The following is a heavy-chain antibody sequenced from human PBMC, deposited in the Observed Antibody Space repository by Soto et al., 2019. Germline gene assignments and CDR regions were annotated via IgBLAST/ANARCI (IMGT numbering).Heavy chain of an antibody. CDR3: ARGTRALITSFFAY. CDR1: GDAISNYY. Sequence: SETLSLTCSVSGDAISNYYWSWIRQTPGKGLEWIGCVHDSGSTDYNPSLKGRVTMSLHTSKSHFSLNLSSVTAADSATYYCARGTRALITSFFAYWGQGIPVTVSS. D-gene: IGHD1-20*01. CDR2: VHDSGST. V-gene: IGHV4-59*01. J-gene: IGHJ4*02.